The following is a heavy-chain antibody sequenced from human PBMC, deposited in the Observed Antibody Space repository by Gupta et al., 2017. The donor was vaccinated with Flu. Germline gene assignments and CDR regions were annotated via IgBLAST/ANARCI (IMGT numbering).Heavy chain of an antibody. Sequence: GESGGGLVKPGGSLRLSCAASGFTFSSYSMNWVRQAPGKGLEWVSSISSSSSYIYYADSVKGRFTISRDNAKNSLYLQMNSLRAEDTAVYYCGRDLVRITGSAELDPEEDYYYDGMDVWGQGPTVTVSS. V-gene: IGHV3-21*01. CDR2: ISSSSSYI. D-gene: IGHD1-20*01. CDR3: GRDLVRITGSAELDPEEDYYYDGMDV. CDR1: GFTFSSYS. J-gene: IGHJ6*02.